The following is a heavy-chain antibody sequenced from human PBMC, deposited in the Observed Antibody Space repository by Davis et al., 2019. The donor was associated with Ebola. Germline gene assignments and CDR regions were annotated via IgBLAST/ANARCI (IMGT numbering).Heavy chain of an antibody. CDR2: ISAIGGDT. CDR1: GFTFSSYA. Sequence: GESLKISCAASGFTFSSYAMSWVRQAPGKGLEWVSRISAIGGDTYYADSVKGRFTISRDNSKNTLNLQMNSLRAEDTAVYYCARDPKGYYYGMDVWGQGTTVTVSS. V-gene: IGHV3-23*01. J-gene: IGHJ6*02. CDR3: ARDPKGYYYGMDV.